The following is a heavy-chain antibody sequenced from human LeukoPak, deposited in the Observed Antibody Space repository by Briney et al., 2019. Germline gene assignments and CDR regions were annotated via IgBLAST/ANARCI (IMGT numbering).Heavy chain of an antibody. D-gene: IGHD6-13*01. CDR1: GFIVSSNY. J-gene: IGHJ4*02. CDR2: IYHSGST. Sequence: GSLRLSCAASGFIVSSNYMSWVRQPPGKGLEWIGEIYHSGSTNYNPSLKSRVTMSVDKSKNQFSLKLSSVTAADTAVYYCAGAEPRGIIWYPYWGQGTLVTVSS. CDR3: AGAEPRGIIWYPY. V-gene: IGHV4-4*02.